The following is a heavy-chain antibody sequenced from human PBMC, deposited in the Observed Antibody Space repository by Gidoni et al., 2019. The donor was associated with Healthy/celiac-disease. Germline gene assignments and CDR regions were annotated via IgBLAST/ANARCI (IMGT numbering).Heavy chain of an antibody. V-gene: IGHV3-30*18. CDR1: GFTFSSYG. J-gene: IGHJ3*02. CDR2: ISDDGSNK. Sequence: QVQLVESGGGVVQPGRSLRLSCAASGFTFSSYGMHWGRQAPGEGLEWVAVISDDGSNKYYADSVKGRFTISRDNSKNTLYLQMNSLRAEDTAVYYCAKLVWFRENDAFDIWGQGTMVTVSS. CDR3: AKLVWFRENDAFDI. D-gene: IGHD3-10*01.